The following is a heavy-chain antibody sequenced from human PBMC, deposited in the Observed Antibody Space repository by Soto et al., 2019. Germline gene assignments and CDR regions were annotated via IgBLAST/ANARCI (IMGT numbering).Heavy chain of an antibody. Sequence: SETLSLTCAVYGGSFSGYYWSWIRQPPGKGLEWIGEINHSGSTNYNPSLKSRVTISVDTSKNQFSLKLSSVTAADTAVYYCARGTRFDPWGQGTLVTVSS. J-gene: IGHJ5*02. V-gene: IGHV4-34*01. D-gene: IGHD4-17*01. CDR3: ARGTRFDP. CDR2: INHSGST. CDR1: GGSFSGYY.